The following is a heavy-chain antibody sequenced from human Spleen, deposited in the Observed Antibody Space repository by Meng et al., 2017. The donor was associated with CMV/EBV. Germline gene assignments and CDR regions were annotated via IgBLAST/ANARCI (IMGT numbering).Heavy chain of an antibody. J-gene: IGHJ5*02. D-gene: IGHD3-22*01. CDR1: DYTFSNYG. V-gene: IGHV1-2*02. CDR3: ASDHKYYYDSSGQTGHNWFDP. CDR2: INPNSGGT. Sequence: ASVQVSCKASDYTFSNYGINWVRQAPGLGLEWMGWINPNSGGTNYAQKFQGRVTMTRDTSISTAYMELSRLRSDDTAVYYCASDHKYYYDSSGQTGHNWFDPWGQGTLVTVSS.